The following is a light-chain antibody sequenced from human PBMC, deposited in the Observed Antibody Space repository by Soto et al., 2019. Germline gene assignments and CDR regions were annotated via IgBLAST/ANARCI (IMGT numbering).Light chain of an antibody. Sequence: EIVLTQSPGTLSLSPGERATLSCRASQSVGTNYLAWFQQKPSQAPRLLIYATSTRATGIPDRFSGSGSGTDFTLTITRLEPEDFAVYYCQQYDSSPRTFGQGTKVDIK. J-gene: IGKJ1*01. V-gene: IGKV3-20*01. CDR1: QSVGTNY. CDR2: ATS. CDR3: QQYDSSPRT.